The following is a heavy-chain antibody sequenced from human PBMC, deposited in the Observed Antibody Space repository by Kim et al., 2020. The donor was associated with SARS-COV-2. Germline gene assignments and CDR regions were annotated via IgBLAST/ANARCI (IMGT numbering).Heavy chain of an antibody. CDR3: ARDHGFYGSDYNWFDP. Sequence: SETLSLTCTVSGGSISSGDYYWSWIRQPPGKGLEWIGYIYYSGSTYYNPSLKSRVTISVDTSKNQFSLKLSSVTAADTAVYYCARDHGFYGSDYNWFDPWGQGSLVTVSS. V-gene: IGHV4-30-4*01. CDR1: GGSISSGDYY. D-gene: IGHD3-10*01. CDR2: IYYSGST. J-gene: IGHJ5*02.